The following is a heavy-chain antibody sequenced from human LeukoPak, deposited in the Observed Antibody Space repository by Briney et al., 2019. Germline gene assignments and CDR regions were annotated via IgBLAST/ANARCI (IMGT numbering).Heavy chain of an antibody. CDR1: GFTFSSYG. V-gene: IGHV3-30*18. CDR3: AKEANGRDTAIVTPDY. CDR2: ISYDGSNK. Sequence: GGSLILFCSASGFTFSSYGMHWVRQTPGKGLEWLAVISYDGSNKYYADSVKGRFTISRDNSKNTLYLQMNSLRAEDTAVYYCAKEANGRDTAIVTPDYWGQGTLVTVSS. D-gene: IGHD5-18*01. J-gene: IGHJ4*02.